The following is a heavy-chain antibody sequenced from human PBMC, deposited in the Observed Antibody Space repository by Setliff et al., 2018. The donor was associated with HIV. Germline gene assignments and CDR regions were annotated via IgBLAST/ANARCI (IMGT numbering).Heavy chain of an antibody. CDR3: ARGRDDSGYYLSLFVH. V-gene: IGHV4-61*02. CDR1: DDSIKSDNYY. D-gene: IGHD4-17*01. CDR2: VYITGRI. J-gene: IGHJ4*02. Sequence: SETLSLTCTVSDDSIKSDNYYWSWVRQPAGKGLEWIGRVYITGRIHYNPSLKSRVSLSIDTYKNQCSLNLRSVTAADTAVYYCARGRDDSGYYLSLFVHWGQGALVTVSS.